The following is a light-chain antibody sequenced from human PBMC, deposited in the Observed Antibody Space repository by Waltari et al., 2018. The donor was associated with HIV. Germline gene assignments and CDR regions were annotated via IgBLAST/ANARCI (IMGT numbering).Light chain of an antibody. J-gene: IGLJ3*02. Sequence: QSALTQPASVSGSPGQSITISCTGTRSNVGRSNFVSWYQQPPGKAPKLMIYEVSKRPAGVANRFSGSKSGNTASLTISGLQAEDEADYYCCSYAGSSTWVFGGGTKLTVL. CDR1: RSNVGRSNF. V-gene: IGLV2-23*02. CDR2: EVS. CDR3: CSYAGSSTWV.